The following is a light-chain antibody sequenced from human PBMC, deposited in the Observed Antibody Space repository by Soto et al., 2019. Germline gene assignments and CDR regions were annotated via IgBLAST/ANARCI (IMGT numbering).Light chain of an antibody. CDR2: GNT. CDR1: SSSIGAGYD. Sequence: QSVLTQPPSVSGAPGQRVTISYTGSSSSIGAGYDVHWYQQLPGTVPQLLIFGNTNRPPGVPARFSASKSGTSASLAITGLQAEDEADYYCQSYDSSLGGFYVFGTGTKVTVL. CDR3: QSYDSSLGGFYV. J-gene: IGLJ1*01. V-gene: IGLV1-40*01.